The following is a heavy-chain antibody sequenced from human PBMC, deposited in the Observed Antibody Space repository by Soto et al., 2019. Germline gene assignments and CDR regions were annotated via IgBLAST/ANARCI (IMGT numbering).Heavy chain of an antibody. CDR1: GFTFSNFA. V-gene: IGHV3-23*01. CDR3: ANPIPKTGTTFGF. Sequence: QLLESGGDFVQPGGSRRLSCVASGFTFSNFAMAWVRQAPGEGLEWVSAISGSGDDTFYADSMKGRFTISRDNSKDTLYLQINSLRAEDTAVYYCANPIPKTGTTFGFWGQGTLVTVSS. CDR2: ISGSGDDT. D-gene: IGHD1-1*01. J-gene: IGHJ4*02.